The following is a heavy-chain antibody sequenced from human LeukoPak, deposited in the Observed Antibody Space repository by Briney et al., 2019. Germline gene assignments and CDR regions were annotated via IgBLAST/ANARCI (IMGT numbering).Heavy chain of an antibody. Sequence: SETLSLTCTVSGGSISSSSYYWGWLRQPPGKGLEWIGSIYYSGSTYYNPSLKSRVTISVDTSKNQFSLKLRSVTAADTAVYYCARVYSSGWYYFDYWGQGTLVTVSS. V-gene: IGHV4-39*07. D-gene: IGHD6-19*01. J-gene: IGHJ4*02. CDR3: ARVYSSGWYYFDY. CDR2: IYYSGST. CDR1: GGSISSSSYY.